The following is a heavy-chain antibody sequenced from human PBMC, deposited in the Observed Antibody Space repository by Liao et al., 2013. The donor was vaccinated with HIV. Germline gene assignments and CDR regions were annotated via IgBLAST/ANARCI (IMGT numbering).Heavy chain of an antibody. CDR1: GGSISRGDYY. CDR2: IYYSGST. CDR3: AREGPIPNWGAWGVFYMDV. Sequence: QVQLQESGPGLVTASQTLSLTCTVSGGSISRGDYYWSWIRQSPGKGLEWIGYIYYSGSTFYSPSLRSRVSISIDTSKNLFSLKLSSVTAADAAVYYCAREGPIPNWGAWGVFYMDVWGKGTKVIVSS. J-gene: IGHJ6*03. V-gene: IGHV4-30-4*08. D-gene: IGHD7-27*01.